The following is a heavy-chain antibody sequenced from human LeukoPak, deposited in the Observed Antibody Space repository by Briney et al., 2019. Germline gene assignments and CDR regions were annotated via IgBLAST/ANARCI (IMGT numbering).Heavy chain of an antibody. CDR2: IYYSGST. CDR3: ARELVVVPAANWFDP. D-gene: IGHD2-2*01. V-gene: IGHV4-59*11. CDR1: GGSISSHY. Sequence: PSETLSHTCTVSGGSISSHYWSWIRQPPGKGLEWLGYIYYSGSTNYNPSLKSRVTISVDTSKNQFSLKLSSVTAADTAVYYCARELVVVPAANWFDPWGQGTLVTVSS. J-gene: IGHJ5*02.